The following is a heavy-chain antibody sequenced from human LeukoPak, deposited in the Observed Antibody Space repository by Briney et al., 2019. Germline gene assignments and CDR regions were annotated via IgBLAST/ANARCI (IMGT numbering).Heavy chain of an antibody. Sequence: PSETLSLTCSVSGGSISSGPYFWSWIRQSPGQGLEWIGYIWPSGSTNYNPSLSGRVAISLDKSRNHFTLMVTAVTAADTAVYYCARDLEYCSSTSCYLRWFDPWGQGTLVTVSS. CDR2: IWPSGST. CDR1: GGSISSGPYF. D-gene: IGHD2-2*01. V-gene: IGHV4-30-2*06. J-gene: IGHJ5*02. CDR3: ARDLEYCSSTSCYLRWFDP.